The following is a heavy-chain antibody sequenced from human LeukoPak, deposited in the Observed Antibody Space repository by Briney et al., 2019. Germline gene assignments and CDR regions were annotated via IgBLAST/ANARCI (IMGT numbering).Heavy chain of an antibody. CDR3: AKGGGGYSYYYYMDF. CDR2: ISWNSGSI. Sequence: GGSLRLSCAASGFTFDDYAMHWVRQAPGKGLEWVSGISWNSGSIGYADSVKGRFTISRDNAKNSLYLQMNSLRAEDMALYYCAKGGGGYSYYYYMDFWGKGTTVTVSS. D-gene: IGHD1-1*01. J-gene: IGHJ6*03. CDR1: GFTFDDYA. V-gene: IGHV3-9*03.